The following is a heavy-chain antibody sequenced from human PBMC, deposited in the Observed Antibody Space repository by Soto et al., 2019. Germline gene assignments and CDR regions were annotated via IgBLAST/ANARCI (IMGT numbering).Heavy chain of an antibody. Sequence: QVQLVQSGAEVKKPGSSVKVSCKASGGTFSSYAISWVRQAPGQGLEWMGGIIPIFGTANYAQKFRGRVTITADESTSTAYMELSSLRSEDTAVYYCASQESSGYYYRYYGMDVWGQGTTVTVSS. V-gene: IGHV1-69*01. CDR2: IIPIFGTA. CDR3: ASQESSGYYYRYYGMDV. D-gene: IGHD3-22*01. CDR1: GGTFSSYA. J-gene: IGHJ6*02.